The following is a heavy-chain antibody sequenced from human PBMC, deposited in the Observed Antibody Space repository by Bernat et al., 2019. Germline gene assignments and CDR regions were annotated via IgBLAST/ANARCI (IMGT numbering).Heavy chain of an antibody. CDR3: NTTTNTKRYKMLGRKRRYYYYMDV. Sequence: EVQLVESGGGLVKPGGSLRLSCAASGFTFSNAWMSWVRQAPGKGLEWVGRIKSKTDGGTTDYAAPVKGRFTISRDDSKNTLYLQMNSLKTEDTAVYYCNTTTNTKRYKMLGRKRRYYYYMDVWGKGTTVTVSS. CDR1: GFTFSNAW. D-gene: IGHD5-12*01. J-gene: IGHJ6*03. CDR2: IKSKTDGGTT. V-gene: IGHV3-15*01.